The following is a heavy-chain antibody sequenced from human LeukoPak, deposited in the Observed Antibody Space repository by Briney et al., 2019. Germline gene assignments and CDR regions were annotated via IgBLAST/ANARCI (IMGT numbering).Heavy chain of an antibody. D-gene: IGHD3-10*01. V-gene: IGHV3-30*03. J-gene: IGHJ4*02. CDR1: GFTFSSYG. Sequence: GRSLRLSCAASGFTFSSYGMHWVRQAPGKGPEWVAVISFDGGNQHYADPVKGRFTISRDNSKNTLYLQMNSLRAEDTAVYYCARDSGGYFGYWGQGTLVTVSS. CDR3: ARDSGGYFGY. CDR2: ISFDGGNQ.